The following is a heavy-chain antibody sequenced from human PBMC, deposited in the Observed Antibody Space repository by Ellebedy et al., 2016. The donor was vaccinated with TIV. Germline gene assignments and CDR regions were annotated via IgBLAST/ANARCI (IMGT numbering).Heavy chain of an antibody. D-gene: IGHD3-16*01. V-gene: IGHV3-48*02. CDR2: INSYSSTI. CDR3: SATYRGGYFDY. CDR1: GFTFGDHA. J-gene: IGHJ4*02. Sequence: GESLKISCTASGFTFGDHAMSWVRQAPGKGLEWVSYINSYSSTIYYADSVKGRFTISRDNAKNSLYLQMNSLKDEDTAVYYYSATYRGGYFDYWGQGTLVTVSS.